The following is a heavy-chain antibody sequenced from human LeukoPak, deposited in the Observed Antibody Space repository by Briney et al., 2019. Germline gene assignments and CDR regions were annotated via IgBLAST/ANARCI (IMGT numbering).Heavy chain of an antibody. D-gene: IGHD3-22*01. CDR1: GFTFGDYA. V-gene: IGHV3-49*03. CDR3: ARDYYDSSAFYGXFXX. J-gene: IGHJ1*01. CDR2: IRSDTYGGTT. Sequence: GGSLRLSCTASGFTFGDYAMSWFRQAPGKGLEWVGFIRSDTYGGTTEYAASVKGRFTISRDDSRSIAYLQMNGLKTEDTAVYYCARDYYDSSAFYGXFXXWGQXXLVTX.